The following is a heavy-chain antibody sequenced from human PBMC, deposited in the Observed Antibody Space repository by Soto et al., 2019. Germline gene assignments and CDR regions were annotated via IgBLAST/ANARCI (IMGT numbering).Heavy chain of an antibody. D-gene: IGHD2-15*01. J-gene: IGHJ4*02. CDR2: INHSGST. Sequence: SETLSLTCAVYSGSFSGYYWSWIRQPPGKGLEWIGEINHSGSTNYNPSLKSRVTISVDTSKNQFSLKLSSVTAADTAVYYCGRVLIGYCSGGSCYSPPRFDYWGQGTLVTVSS. CDR3: GRVLIGYCSGGSCYSPPRFDY. V-gene: IGHV4-34*01. CDR1: SGSFSGYY.